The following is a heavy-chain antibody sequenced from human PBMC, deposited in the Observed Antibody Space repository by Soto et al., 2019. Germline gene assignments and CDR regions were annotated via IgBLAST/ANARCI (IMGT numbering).Heavy chain of an antibody. Sequence: ASVKVSCKASGYTFTSYGISWVRQAPGQGLEWMGWISAYNGNTNYAQKLQGRVTTTTDTSTSTAYMELRSLRSDDTAVYYCARGFGFYYYDSSAFDYWGQGTLVTVSS. J-gene: IGHJ4*02. V-gene: IGHV1-18*04. CDR1: GYTFTSYG. D-gene: IGHD3-22*01. CDR2: ISAYNGNT. CDR3: ARGFGFYYYDSSAFDY.